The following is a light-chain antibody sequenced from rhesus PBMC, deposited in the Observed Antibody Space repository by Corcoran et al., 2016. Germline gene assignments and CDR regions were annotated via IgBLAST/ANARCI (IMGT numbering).Light chain of an antibody. V-gene: IGKV1-22*01. CDR1: QGFSSW. CDR2: KAS. CDR3: LQYNKTPLT. J-gene: IGKJ1*01. Sequence: DILMTQSPSSLSASVGDTVTITCRASQGFSSWLAWYQQKPGKAPKLLNNKASSLQSGVPSRFSGSGSGTDFTLTISGLQSEDFATYFCLQYNKTPLTFGQGTKVEIK.